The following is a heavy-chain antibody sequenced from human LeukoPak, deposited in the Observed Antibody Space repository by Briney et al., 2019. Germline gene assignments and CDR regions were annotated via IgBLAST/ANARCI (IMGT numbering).Heavy chain of an antibody. D-gene: IGHD3-16*01. CDR3: ARGGSYFVH. CDR2: ISTSGSTI. V-gene: IGHV3-48*03. CDR1: GFSFRTYE. Sequence: GGSLRLSCAASGFSFRTYEMTWVRQAPGKGLEWVSHISTSGSTINYADSVKGRFTISRDNAKNSLYLQMNSLRAEDTAVYYCARGGSYFVHWGQGTLVTVSS. J-gene: IGHJ4*02.